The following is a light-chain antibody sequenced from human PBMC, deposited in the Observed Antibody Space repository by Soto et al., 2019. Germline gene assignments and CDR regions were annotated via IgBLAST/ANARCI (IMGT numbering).Light chain of an antibody. J-gene: IGKJ1*01. CDR1: QSVSGNY. Sequence: VMTQSPGTLSLSPGEAATLSCGASQSVSGNYLAWYQQKPGQSPRLVIYDASSRATGIPARFSGSGSGTEFTLTISSLQSEEFAVYYGQQYDNWPQTFGQGTKVDIK. V-gene: IGKV3-20*01. CDR2: DAS. CDR3: QQYDNWPQT.